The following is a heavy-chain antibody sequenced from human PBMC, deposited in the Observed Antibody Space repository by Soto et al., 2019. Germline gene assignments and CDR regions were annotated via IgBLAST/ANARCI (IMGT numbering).Heavy chain of an antibody. J-gene: IGHJ4*02. V-gene: IGHV3-21*01. Sequence: PGGSLRRSCAASGFTFSSYRMNWVRQAPGKGLEWVSSISSSSSYIYYADSVKGRFTISRDNAKNSLYLQMNSLRAEDTAVYYCARGGSYSTTTCDYWGQGTLVTVSS. D-gene: IGHD1-26*01. CDR2: ISSSSSYI. CDR3: ARGGSYSTTTCDY. CDR1: GFTFSSYR.